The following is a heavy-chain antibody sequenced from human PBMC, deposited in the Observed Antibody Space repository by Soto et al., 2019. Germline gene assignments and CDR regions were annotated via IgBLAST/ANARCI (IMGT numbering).Heavy chain of an antibody. J-gene: IGHJ6*02. CDR3: ARNQPQRYCNGGTCRPAYGMDV. CDR2: IYYSGAT. V-gene: IGHV4-39*01. CDR1: GGSISSDSFY. Sequence: SETLSLTCTVSGGSISSDSFYWAWIRQPPGKGLEWIGIIYYSGATYYNPSLAGRLTMSVDTSNQFSLTLRSVTAADTALYYCARNQPQRYCNGGTCRPAYGMDVWGQGTTVTVSS. D-gene: IGHD2-15*01.